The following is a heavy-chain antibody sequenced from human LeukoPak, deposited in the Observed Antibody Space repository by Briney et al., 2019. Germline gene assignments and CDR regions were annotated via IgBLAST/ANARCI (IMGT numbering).Heavy chain of an antibody. CDR3: ARHPFSSPFDD. CDR2: IYHTGNS. D-gene: IGHD2/OR15-2a*01. Sequence: SETLSLTCTVSGGSVSSDYWSWIRQPPGKGLEWIGYIYHTGNSDYNPSLKSRATISLDTSKNQFSLKLTSVTAADTAVYFCARHPFSSPFDDWGQGTLVTVSS. CDR1: GGSVSSDY. J-gene: IGHJ4*02. V-gene: IGHV4-59*08.